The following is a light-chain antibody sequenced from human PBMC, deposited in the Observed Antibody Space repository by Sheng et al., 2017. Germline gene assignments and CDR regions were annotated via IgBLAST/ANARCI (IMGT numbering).Light chain of an antibody. CDR2: DVS. CDR1: ISDIGGSNF. J-gene: IGLJ2*01. V-gene: IGLV2-14*03. CDR3: TSYKNYNTLV. Sequence: QYALTQPASVSGSPGQSITISCTGTISDIGGSNFVSWYQQHPGKAPKLMIFDVSNRPSGVSDRFSASKSGNTASLTISGLQAEDEADYYCTSYKNYNTLVFGGGTKLTVL.